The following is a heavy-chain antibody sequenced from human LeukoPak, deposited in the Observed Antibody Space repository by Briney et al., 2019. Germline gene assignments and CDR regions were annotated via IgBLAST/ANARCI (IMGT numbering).Heavy chain of an antibody. CDR3: VRLPGAGTYYRAGYFDY. Sequence: ASETLSLTCTVSGGSISGHFWSWIRQPPGKGLEWIGFVSYSGDTNYSPSFNGRVTISLDTSKSQFSLNLNSVTAADTAVYYCVRLPGAGTYYRAGYFDYWGQGALVTVSS. CDR1: GGSISGHF. CDR2: VSYSGDT. J-gene: IGHJ4*02. D-gene: IGHD1-26*01. V-gene: IGHV4-59*11.